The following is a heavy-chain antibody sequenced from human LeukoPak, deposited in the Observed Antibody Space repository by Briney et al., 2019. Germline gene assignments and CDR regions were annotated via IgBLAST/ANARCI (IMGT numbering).Heavy chain of an antibody. Sequence: ASVKVSCKASGYTFTGYYMHWVRQAPGQGPEWMGWINPNSGGTNYAQKFQGRVTMTRDTSISTAYMELSRLRSDDTAVYYCARGNTAMVTILGYWGQGTLVTVSS. D-gene: IGHD5-18*01. CDR2: INPNSGGT. CDR3: ARGNTAMVTILGY. V-gene: IGHV1-2*02. CDR1: GYTFTGYY. J-gene: IGHJ4*02.